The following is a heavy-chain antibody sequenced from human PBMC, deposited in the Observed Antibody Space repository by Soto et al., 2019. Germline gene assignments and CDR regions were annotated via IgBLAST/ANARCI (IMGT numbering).Heavy chain of an antibody. Sequence: QITLKESGPTLVKPTQTLTLTCTFSGFSLSTSAVGVGWIRQPPGKALEWLALIYGDDNKRYSPSLKSRLTITKDTLKNQVVVTMTHMDPVDTATYYCAHRRDYGRMDVWGQGTTVTVSS. D-gene: IGHD3-16*01. V-gene: IGHV2-5*02. CDR1: GFSLSTSAVG. J-gene: IGHJ6*02. CDR3: AHRRDYGRMDV. CDR2: IYGDDNK.